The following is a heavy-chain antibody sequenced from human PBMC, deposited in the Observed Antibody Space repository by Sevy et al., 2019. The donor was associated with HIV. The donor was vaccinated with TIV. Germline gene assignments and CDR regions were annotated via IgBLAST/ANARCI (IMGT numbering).Heavy chain of an antibody. V-gene: IGHV3-30*18. D-gene: IGHD3-3*01. CDR3: AKVGGTYYDFWSGYGYFDY. CDR2: ISYDGSNN. J-gene: IGHJ4*02. Sequence: GGSLRLSCAASGFTFSNYDIHWVRQAPGKGLEWVAVISYDGSNNYYADSVKGRFTISRDNSKNTLYLQMNSLIAEDTAVYYCAKVGGTYYDFWSGYGYFDYWGQGTLVTVSS. CDR1: GFTFSNYD.